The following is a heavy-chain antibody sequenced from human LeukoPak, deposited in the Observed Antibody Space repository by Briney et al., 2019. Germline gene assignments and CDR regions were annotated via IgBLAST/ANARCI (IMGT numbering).Heavy chain of an antibody. CDR2: INHSGST. CDR1: GGSFSGYY. Sequence: PSETLSLTCAVYGGSFSGYYWSWIRQPPGKGLEWIGEINHSGSTNYNPSLKSRVTISVDTSKNQFSLKLSSVTAADTAVYYCASGNGGYNAMYYFDYWGQGTLVTVSS. V-gene: IGHV4-34*01. J-gene: IGHJ4*02. CDR3: ASGNGGYNAMYYFDY. D-gene: IGHD5-24*01.